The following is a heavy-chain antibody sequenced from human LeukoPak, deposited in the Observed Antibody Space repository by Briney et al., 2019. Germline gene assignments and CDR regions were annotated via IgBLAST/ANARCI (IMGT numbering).Heavy chain of an antibody. Sequence: GGSLRLSCAASGFTFSSYAMHWVRRAPGKGLEWVAVISYDGSNKYYADSVKGRFTISRDNSKNTLYLRMNSLRAEDTAVYYCARLAVGVAAAGSDYWGQGTLVTVSS. CDR1: GFTFSSYA. CDR2: ISYDGSNK. CDR3: ARLAVGVAAAGSDY. V-gene: IGHV3-30-3*01. D-gene: IGHD6-13*01. J-gene: IGHJ4*02.